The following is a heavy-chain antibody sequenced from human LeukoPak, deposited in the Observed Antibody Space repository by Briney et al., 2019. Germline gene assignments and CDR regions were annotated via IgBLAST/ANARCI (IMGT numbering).Heavy chain of an antibody. CDR1: GFTFSSYA. Sequence: GGSLRLSCAASGFTFSSYAMSWVRQAPGKGLEWVSAISGRGGSTYYEDSVKGRFTISRDNYKNTLYLQMNSLRDEDTAVYYCAKVGANWNDVSHFDYWGQGTLVTVSS. CDR3: AKVGANWNDVSHFDY. CDR2: ISGRGGST. J-gene: IGHJ4*02. D-gene: IGHD1-20*01. V-gene: IGHV3-23*01.